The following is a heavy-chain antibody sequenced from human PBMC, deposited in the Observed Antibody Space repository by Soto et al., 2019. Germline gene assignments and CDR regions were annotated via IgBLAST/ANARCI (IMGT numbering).Heavy chain of an antibody. V-gene: IGHV4-31*03. J-gene: IGHJ6*03. D-gene: IGHD6-13*01. CDR1: GGSISSGGYY. CDR3: ARDKTQTGYSSSWYDYYYMDV. Sequence: PSETLSLTCTVSGGSISSGGYYWSWIRQHPGKGLERIGYIYYSGSTYYNPSLKSRVTISVDTSKNLLSLKLSSVTAADTAVYYCARDKTQTGYSSSWYDYYYMDVWGKGTTVTV. CDR2: IYYSGST.